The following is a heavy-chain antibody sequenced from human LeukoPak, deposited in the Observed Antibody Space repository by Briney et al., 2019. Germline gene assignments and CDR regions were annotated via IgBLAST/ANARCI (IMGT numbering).Heavy chain of an antibody. J-gene: IGHJ4*02. CDR3: TTTADYGDYRFDF. D-gene: IGHD4-17*01. CDR1: GFTFSNYA. V-gene: IGHV3-49*03. Sequence: GGSLRLSCTASGFTFSNYAMSWFRQAPGKGLEWVGFVRSKAYGGTTEYAASVKGRFTISGDDSKSIAYLQMDSLKTEDTAIYYCTTTADYGDYRFDFWGQGTLVTVSS. CDR2: VRSKAYGGTT.